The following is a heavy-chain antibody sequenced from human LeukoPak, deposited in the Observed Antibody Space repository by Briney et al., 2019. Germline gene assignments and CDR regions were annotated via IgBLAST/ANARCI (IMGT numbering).Heavy chain of an antibody. CDR1: GDSVSSNSAA. CDR2: TYYRSKWYN. CDR3: ARVNGDRGYYDSSGYYYNDAFDI. Sequence: SQTLSLTCAISGDSVSSNSAAWNWIRQSPSRGLEWLGRTYYRSKWYNDYAVSVKSRITINPDTSKNQFSLQLNSVTPEDTAVYYCARVNGDRGYYDSSGYYYNDAFDIWGQGTMVTVSS. V-gene: IGHV6-1*01. D-gene: IGHD3-22*01. J-gene: IGHJ3*02.